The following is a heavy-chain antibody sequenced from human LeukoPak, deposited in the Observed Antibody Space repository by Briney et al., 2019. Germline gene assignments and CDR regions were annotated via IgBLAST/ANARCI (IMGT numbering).Heavy chain of an antibody. CDR2: IYHSGST. CDR1: GGSISSGGYY. V-gene: IGHV4-30-2*01. D-gene: IGHD2-2*01. Sequence: PSQTLSLTCTVSGGSISSGGYYWSWIRQPPGKGLEWIGYIYHSGSTYYNPSLKSRVTISVDRSKNQFSLKLSSVTAADTAVYYCARDPNYCSSTSCYAPWGQGTLVTVSS. J-gene: IGHJ5*02. CDR3: ARDPNYCSSTSCYAP.